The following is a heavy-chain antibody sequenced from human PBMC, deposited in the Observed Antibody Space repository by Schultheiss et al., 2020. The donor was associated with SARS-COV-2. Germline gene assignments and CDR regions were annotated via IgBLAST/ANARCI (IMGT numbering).Heavy chain of an antibody. CDR3: ARATRVESLFSVRGGSFDF. CDR2: IYYSGST. Sequence: SETLSLTCSVSGSSITGFFWTWIRQPPGKGLDPIGNIYYSGSTNYNPSLKSRVTISVDTSKNQFSLKLGSVTAADTAVYFCARATRVESLFSVRGGSFDFWGRGALVTVSS. V-gene: IGHV4-59*01. D-gene: IGHD5-24*01. CDR1: GSSITGFF. J-gene: IGHJ4*02.